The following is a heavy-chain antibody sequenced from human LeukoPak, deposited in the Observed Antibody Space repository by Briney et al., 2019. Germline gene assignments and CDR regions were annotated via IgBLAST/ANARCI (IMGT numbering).Heavy chain of an antibody. CDR3: ARQGYYDFWSGNYYYYYYMDV. V-gene: IGHV4-61*05. CDR2: IYYSGST. D-gene: IGHD3-3*01. CDR1: GGSISSSTHY. Sequence: SETLSLTCTVSGGSISSSTHYWSWIRQPPGKGLEWIGYIYYSGSTNYNPSLKSRVIISVDTSKNQFSLKLRSVTAADTAVYYCARQGYYDFWSGNYYYYYYMDVWGKGTTVTVSS. J-gene: IGHJ6*03.